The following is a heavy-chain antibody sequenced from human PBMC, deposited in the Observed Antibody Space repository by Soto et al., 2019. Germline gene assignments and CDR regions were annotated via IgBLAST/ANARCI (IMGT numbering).Heavy chain of an antibody. CDR3: ARRNDFWSGYYLPVVDY. J-gene: IGHJ4*02. D-gene: IGHD3-3*01. CDR1: GGSISSSSYY. Sequence: SETLSLTCTVSGGSISSSSYYWGWIRQPPGKGLEWIGSIYYSGSTYYNPSLKSRVTISVDTSKNQFSLKLSSVTAADTAVYYCARRNDFWSGYYLPVVDYWGQGTLVTVSS. CDR2: IYYSGST. V-gene: IGHV4-39*01.